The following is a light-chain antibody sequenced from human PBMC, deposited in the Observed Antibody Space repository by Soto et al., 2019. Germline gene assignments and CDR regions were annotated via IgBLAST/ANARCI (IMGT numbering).Light chain of an antibody. CDR3: QQYYSTPLT. CDR2: WAS. Sequence: DIVMTQSPDSLSVSLGERPALTFTSIPRVLSSSNNENGLTGYQQKPGQPPKLLIYWASTRESGVPDRFSGSGSGTDFTLTISSLQAEDVAVYYCQQYYSTPLTFGGGTKVEIK. V-gene: IGKV4-1*01. CDR1: PRVLSSSNNENG. J-gene: IGKJ4*01.